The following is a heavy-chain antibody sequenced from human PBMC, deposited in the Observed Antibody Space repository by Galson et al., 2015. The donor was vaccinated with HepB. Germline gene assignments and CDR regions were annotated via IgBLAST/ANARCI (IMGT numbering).Heavy chain of an antibody. CDR2: IVGSGVGT. CDR1: GFTFSTYA. Sequence: SLRLSCAASGFTFSTYAMGWVRQAPGKELEWVSGIVGSGVGTYHADSVKGRFTISRDNSKNTLWLQLRSLRAEDTAVYYCAKRGLDDGSGYYGEWGQGTLVTVSS. D-gene: IGHD3-22*01. CDR3: AKRGLDDGSGYYGE. J-gene: IGHJ4*02. V-gene: IGHV3-23*01.